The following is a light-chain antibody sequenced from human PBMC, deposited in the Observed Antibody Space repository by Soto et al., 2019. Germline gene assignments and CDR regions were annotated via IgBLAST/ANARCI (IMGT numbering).Light chain of an antibody. V-gene: IGKV3-15*01. CDR3: QQYNNWLLP. CDR2: GAS. CDR1: HSVSCN. J-gene: IGKJ3*01. Sequence: EIVRTQSPATRSVSPGERATLSCRASHSVSCNLAWYQQKPAQAPRLLIYGASTRATGIQARFSGSGSGTEFTLTLSSRQAEHFAVYYCQQYNNWLLPFPPGPKVDIQ.